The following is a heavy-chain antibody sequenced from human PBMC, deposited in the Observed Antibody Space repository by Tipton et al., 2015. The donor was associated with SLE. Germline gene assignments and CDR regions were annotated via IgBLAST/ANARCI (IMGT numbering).Heavy chain of an antibody. V-gene: IGHV4-34*01. J-gene: IGHJ4*02. CDR3: AREGGGPDY. D-gene: IGHD1-26*01. Sequence: LRLSCSVYDGSFSGYYWTWIRQPPGKGLEWIGEINHSGSTNYNPSLKSRVTISIDTSKNQFSLKLRSVTAADTAIYYCAREGGGPDYWGQGTLVTVAS. CDR1: DGSFSGYY. CDR2: INHSGST.